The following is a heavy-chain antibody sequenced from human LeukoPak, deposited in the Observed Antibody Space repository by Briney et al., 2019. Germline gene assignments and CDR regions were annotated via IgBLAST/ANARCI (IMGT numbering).Heavy chain of an antibody. CDR3: ARDRGTTPFDY. CDR1: GGSISSGGYY. J-gene: IGHJ4*02. Sequence: SETLSLTCTVSGGSISSGGYYWSWIRQPPGKGLEWIGYIYHSGSTYYNPSLKSRVTISVDRSKNQFSLKLSSVTAADTAVYYCARDRGTTPFDYWGQGTLVTVSS. V-gene: IGHV4-30-2*01. CDR2: IYHSGST. D-gene: IGHD1-1*01.